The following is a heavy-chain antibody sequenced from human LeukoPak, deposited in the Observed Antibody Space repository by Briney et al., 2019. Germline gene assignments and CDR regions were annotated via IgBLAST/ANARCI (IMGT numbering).Heavy chain of an antibody. CDR1: GGSMSGYY. J-gene: IGHJ4*02. CDR2: ISTSGST. V-gene: IGHV4-4*07. Sequence: NASETLSLTCTVSGGSMSGYYWSWIQQPAGQGLEWIGRISTSGSTHCSPSLKSRVTMSVDTSRNQFSLNLSSVAAADTAVYYCARDGQQRPLDYWGQGTLVTVSS. CDR3: ARDGQQRPLDY. D-gene: IGHD6-25*01.